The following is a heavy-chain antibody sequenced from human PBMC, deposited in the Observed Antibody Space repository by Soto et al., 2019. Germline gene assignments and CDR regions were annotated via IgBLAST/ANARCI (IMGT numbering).Heavy chain of an antibody. CDR2: ISYDGSNK. CDR1: GFTFSSYA. Sequence: QVQLVESGGGVVQPGRSLRLSCAASGFTFSSYAMHWVRQAPGKGLEWVAVISYDGSNKYYADSVKGRFTISRDNSKNTLYLQMNSLRAEDTAVYYCARGPGCDYSNLYFDYWGQGTLVTVSS. J-gene: IGHJ4*02. CDR3: ARGPGCDYSNLYFDY. D-gene: IGHD4-4*01. V-gene: IGHV3-30-3*01.